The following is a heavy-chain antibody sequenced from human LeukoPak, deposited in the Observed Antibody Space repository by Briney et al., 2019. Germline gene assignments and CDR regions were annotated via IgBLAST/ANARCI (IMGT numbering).Heavy chain of an antibody. Sequence: GRSLRLSCAASGFTFSSYAMHWVRQAPGKGLEWVAVISYDGSNKYYADSVKGRFTISRDNSKNTLYLQMNSLRAEDTAVYYCAKDGVSTVTTYYFDYWGQGTLVTVSS. J-gene: IGHJ4*02. D-gene: IGHD4-17*01. CDR2: ISYDGSNK. CDR1: GFTFSSYA. CDR3: AKDGVSTVTTYYFDY. V-gene: IGHV3-30-3*01.